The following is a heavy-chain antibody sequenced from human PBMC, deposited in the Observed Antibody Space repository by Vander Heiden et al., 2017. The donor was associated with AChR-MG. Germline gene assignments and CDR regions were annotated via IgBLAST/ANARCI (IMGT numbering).Heavy chain of an antibody. CDR3: ARGGGITMVRGATPPFDY. D-gene: IGHD3-10*01. J-gene: IGHJ4*02. CDR1: GFTVSSNY. CDR2: IYSGGST. V-gene: IGHV3-53*02. Sequence: EVQLVETGGGLIQPGGSLRLSCAASGFTVSSNYMSWVRQAPGKGLEGVSVIYSGGSTYYADSVKGRFTISRDNSKNTLYLQMNSLRAEDTAVYYCARGGGITMVRGATPPFDYWGQGTLVTVSS.